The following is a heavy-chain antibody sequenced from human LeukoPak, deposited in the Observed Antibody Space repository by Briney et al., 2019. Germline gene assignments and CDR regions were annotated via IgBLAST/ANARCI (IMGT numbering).Heavy chain of an antibody. Sequence: ASAKVSCKASGYTFTSYGISWVRQAPGQGLEWMGWISAYNGNTNYAQKLQGRVTMTTDTSTSTAYMELRSLRSDDTAVYYCARDLSKSLTTVVTSDYMDVWGKGTTVTVSS. J-gene: IGHJ6*03. D-gene: IGHD4-23*01. CDR2: ISAYNGNT. V-gene: IGHV1-18*01. CDR3: ARDLSKSLTTVVTSDYMDV. CDR1: GYTFTSYG.